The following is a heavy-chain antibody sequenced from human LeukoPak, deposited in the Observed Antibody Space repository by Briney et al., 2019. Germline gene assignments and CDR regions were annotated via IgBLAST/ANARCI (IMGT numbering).Heavy chain of an antibody. D-gene: IGHD4-23*01. CDR2: IYYSGST. J-gene: IGHJ3*02. CDR3: ARGGTAVIAPYAFDI. CDR1: GGSISSYY. Sequence: SETLSLTCTVSGGSISSYYWSWIRQPPGKGLEWIGYIYYSGSTNCNPSVKSRVAMSVDTSKKQFSLKLSSLTAADTAMYYCARGGTAVIAPYAFDIWGQGTMVTVSS. V-gene: IGHV4-59*01.